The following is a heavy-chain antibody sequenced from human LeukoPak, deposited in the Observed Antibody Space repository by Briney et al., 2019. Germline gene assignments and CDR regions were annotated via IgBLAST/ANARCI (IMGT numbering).Heavy chain of an antibody. V-gene: IGHV3-7*01. J-gene: IGHJ5*02. CDR2: IKKDGSEK. CDR3: ATSSNAPGNH. Sequence: GGSLRLSCAASGFTFSYYWMTWVRQAPGKGLEWVANIKKDGSEKYFVDSVKGRFTISRDNAKNSLNLQMNSLRAEDTAVYYCATSSNAPGNHWGQGTLVTVSS. CDR1: GFTFSYYW. D-gene: IGHD2-2*01.